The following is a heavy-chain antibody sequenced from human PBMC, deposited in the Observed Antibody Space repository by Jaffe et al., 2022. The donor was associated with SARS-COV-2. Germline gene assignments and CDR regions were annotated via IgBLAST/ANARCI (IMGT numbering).Heavy chain of an antibody. D-gene: IGHD4-17*01. CDR2: ISYDGSNK. CDR1: GFTFSSYA. Sequence: QVRLVESGGGVVQPGRSLRLSCAASGFTFSSYAMHWVRQAPGKGLEWVAAISYDGSNKYYADSVKGRFTISRDNFKKKLYLQMNSLRAEDRAIYYCARSHGADYGGNLDYWGQGTLVTVSS. CDR3: ARSHGADYGGNLDY. V-gene: IGHV3-30*04. J-gene: IGHJ4*02.